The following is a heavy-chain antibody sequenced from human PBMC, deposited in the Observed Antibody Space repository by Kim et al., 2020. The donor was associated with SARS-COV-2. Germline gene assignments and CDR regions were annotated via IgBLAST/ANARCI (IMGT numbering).Heavy chain of an antibody. CDR3: AIAHEVATDEGSFAC. CDR2: INTNTGNP. D-gene: IGHD5-12*01. CDR1: GYTFTGYA. V-gene: IGHV7-4-1*02. J-gene: IGHJ4*02. Sequence: ASVTVSCKASGYTFTGYAMNWVRQAPGQGLEWMGWINTNTGNPTYAQGFTGRFFFHLDTSVSTAYLQISSLKAEDTAVYYCAIAHEVATDEGSFACWGQ.